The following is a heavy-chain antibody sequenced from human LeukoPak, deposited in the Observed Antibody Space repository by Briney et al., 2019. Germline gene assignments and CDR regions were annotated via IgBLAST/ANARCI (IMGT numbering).Heavy chain of an antibody. CDR3: ARYAHDGIQLGKPSGCWFDT. Sequence: SETLSLTCTVSGGSISSSSYYWGWIRQPPGTGLEWIGSIYYSGSTYYNPSLKSRVTISVDTSKNQFSLKLSSVTAADTAVYYCARYAHDGIQLGKPSGCWFDTWGQGTLVTVSS. V-gene: IGHV4-39*01. CDR2: IYYSGST. D-gene: IGHD5-18*01. J-gene: IGHJ5*02. CDR1: GGSISSSSYY.